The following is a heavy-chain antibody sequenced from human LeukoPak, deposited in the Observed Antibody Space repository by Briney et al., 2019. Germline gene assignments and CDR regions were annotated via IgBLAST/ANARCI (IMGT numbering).Heavy chain of an antibody. CDR3: ASHRDSGYDLGLDY. V-gene: IGHV3-7*02. CDR2: IKQDGSEK. Sequence: GGSLRLSCAASGFTFSSYWMSWVRQAPGKGLEWVANIKQDGSEKYYVDSVKGRFTISRDNAKNSLYLQMNNLRAEDTAVYYCASHRDSGYDLGLDYWGPGTLVTVSS. D-gene: IGHD5-12*01. J-gene: IGHJ4*02. CDR1: GFTFSSYW.